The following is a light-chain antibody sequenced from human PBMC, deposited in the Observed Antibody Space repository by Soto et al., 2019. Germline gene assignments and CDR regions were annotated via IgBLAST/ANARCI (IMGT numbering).Light chain of an antibody. CDR3: QQTFSIPHT. V-gene: IGKV1-39*01. CDR1: QSTSFY. Sequence: DIQMTQSPSSLSASVGDRVTITCRASQSTSFYLNWYQQRPGKAPKLLICAASNLQSGVPSRFSGSGSGTDFTLTITSLQPEDFATYYCQQTFSIPHTFGQGTKLEI. J-gene: IGKJ2*01. CDR2: AAS.